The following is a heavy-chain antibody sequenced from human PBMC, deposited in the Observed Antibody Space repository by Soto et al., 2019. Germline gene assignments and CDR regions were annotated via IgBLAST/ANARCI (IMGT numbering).Heavy chain of an antibody. Sequence: EVQLVESGGGLVQLGGSLRLSCTASGFTFSSYWIHWVRQAPGKGLVWVSHVSSDGSSTTYADSVKGRFTISRDNAKNTLYLQMNSLRAEDTAMYYCARDFRGDGFDIWGQGTMVTVSS. V-gene: IGHV3-74*01. CDR1: GFTFSSYW. J-gene: IGHJ3*02. CDR3: ARDFRGDGFDI. CDR2: VSSDGSST.